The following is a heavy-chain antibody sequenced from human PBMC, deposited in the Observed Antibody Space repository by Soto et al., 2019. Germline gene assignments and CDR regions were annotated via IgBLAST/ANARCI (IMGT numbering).Heavy chain of an antibody. CDR3: ATASYSSGSYRFAP. CDR2: FDPEDGET. Sequence: ASVKVSCKVSGYTLTELSMHWVRQAPGKGLEWMGGFDPEDGETIYAQKFQGRVTMTEDTSTDTAYMELSSLRSEDTAVYYCATASYSSGSYRFAPWGQGTLVTVSS. V-gene: IGHV1-24*01. J-gene: IGHJ5*02. CDR1: GYTLTELS. D-gene: IGHD3-10*01.